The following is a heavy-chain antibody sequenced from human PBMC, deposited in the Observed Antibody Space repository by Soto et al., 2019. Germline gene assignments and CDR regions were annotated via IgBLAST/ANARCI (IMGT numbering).Heavy chain of an antibody. CDR2: ISYDGSNK. J-gene: IGHJ6*02. V-gene: IGHV3-30*18. Sequence: HPGGSLRLSCAASGFTFSSYGMHWVRQAPGKGLEWVAVISYDGSNKYYADSVKGRFTISRDNSKNTLYLQMNSLRAEDTAVYYCAKDQVDSSGYYYLNLYYYYGMDVWGQGTTVTVS. D-gene: IGHD3-22*01. CDR1: GFTFSSYG. CDR3: AKDQVDSSGYYYLNLYYYYGMDV.